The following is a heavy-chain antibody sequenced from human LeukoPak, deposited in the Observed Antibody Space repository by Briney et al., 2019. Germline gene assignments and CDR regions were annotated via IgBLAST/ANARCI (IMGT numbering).Heavy chain of an antibody. D-gene: IGHD1-26*01. Sequence: SETLSLTCTVSGGSISSGGYYWSWIRQHPGKGLEWIGYIYYSGSTYYNPSLKSRVTISVDTPKNQFSLKLSSVTAADTAVYYCARAEGATSSGDFDYWGQGTLVTVSS. CDR2: IYYSGST. CDR3: ARAEGATSSGDFDY. V-gene: IGHV4-31*03. CDR1: GGSISSGGYY. J-gene: IGHJ4*02.